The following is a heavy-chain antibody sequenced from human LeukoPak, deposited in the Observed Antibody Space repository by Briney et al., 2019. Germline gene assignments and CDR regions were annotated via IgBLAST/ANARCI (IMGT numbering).Heavy chain of an antibody. Sequence: QPGGSLRLSCAASGFTFSSYTMSWVRQAPGKGLEWVSAISGSGGSTYYADSVKGRFTISRDNSKNTLYLQMNSLRAEDTAVYYCAKDRAFGVVIDNWFDPWGQGTLVTVSS. D-gene: IGHD3-3*01. V-gene: IGHV3-23*01. J-gene: IGHJ5*02. CDR2: ISGSGGST. CDR3: AKDRAFGVVIDNWFDP. CDR1: GFTFSSYT.